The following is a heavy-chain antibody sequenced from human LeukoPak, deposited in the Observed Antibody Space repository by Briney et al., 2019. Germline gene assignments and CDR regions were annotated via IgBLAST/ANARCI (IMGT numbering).Heavy chain of an antibody. CDR1: GGSISSYY. CDR3: ASRGYSSGWYPY. CDR2: IYYSGST. J-gene: IGHJ4*02. D-gene: IGHD6-19*01. V-gene: IGHV4-59*01. Sequence: SETLSLTCTVSGGSISSYYWSWIRQPPGKGLEWIGYIYYSGSTNYNPSLKSRVTISVDTSKNQFSLKLSSVTAADTAVYYCASRGYSSGWYPYWGQGTLVTVS.